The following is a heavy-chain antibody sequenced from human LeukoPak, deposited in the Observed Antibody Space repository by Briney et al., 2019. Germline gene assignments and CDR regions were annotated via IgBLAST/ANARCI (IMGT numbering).Heavy chain of an antibody. Sequence: GASVKVSCKASGYTFTSYGISWVRQAPGQGLEWMGWISAYNGNTNYAQKLQGRVTMTTDTSTSTVYMELRSLRSDDTAVYYCARDVGYSSGWYSYWGQGTLVTVSS. CDR3: ARDVGYSSGWYSY. CDR2: ISAYNGNT. J-gene: IGHJ4*02. V-gene: IGHV1-18*01. CDR1: GYTFTSYG. D-gene: IGHD6-19*01.